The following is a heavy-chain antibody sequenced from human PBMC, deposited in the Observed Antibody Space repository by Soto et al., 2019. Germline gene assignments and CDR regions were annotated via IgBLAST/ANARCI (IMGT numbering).Heavy chain of an antibody. CDR3: ARRGYQLLYYYYGMDV. J-gene: IGHJ6*02. V-gene: IGHV5-51*01. CDR1: GYGFTSYW. D-gene: IGHD2-2*01. Sequence: PXDSLKHYSKCSGYGFTSYWSGLVLQMPGKGLEWMGIIYPGDSDTRYSPSFQGQVTISADKSISTAYLQWSSLKASDTAMYYFARRGYQLLYYYYGMDVWGQGTTVTVSS. CDR2: IYPGDSDT.